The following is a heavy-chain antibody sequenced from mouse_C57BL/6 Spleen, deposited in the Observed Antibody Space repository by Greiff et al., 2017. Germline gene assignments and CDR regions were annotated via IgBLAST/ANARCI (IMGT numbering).Heavy chain of an antibody. D-gene: IGHD2-2*01. CDR1: GFTFSSYG. CDR3: SRHGYGYPHYYAMDY. CDR2: ISSGGSYY. Sequence: EVHLVESGGDLVKPGGSLKLSCAASGFTFSSYGMSWVRQTPDKRLEWVATISSGGSYYYYPDSVKGRFTISRDNAKNTLFLQMSSLKYEDTAMYYCSRHGYGYPHYYAMDYWGQGASVTVSS. V-gene: IGHV5-6*01. J-gene: IGHJ4*01.